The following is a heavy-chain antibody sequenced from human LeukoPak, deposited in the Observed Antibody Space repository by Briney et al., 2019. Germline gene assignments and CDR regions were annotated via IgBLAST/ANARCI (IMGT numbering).Heavy chain of an antibody. V-gene: IGHV1-18*01. CDR2: ISAYNGNT. CDR1: GYTFTDYG. D-gene: IGHD4-17*01. CDR3: TRDPTVTYPYYFDS. Sequence: ASVKVSCKASGYTFTDYGISWVRQAPGQGLEWMGWISAYNGNTNYAQKLRGRVTMTTDTSTSTAYMELGSLRSDDTAVYFCTRDPTVTYPYYFDSWGQGTLVTVSS. J-gene: IGHJ4*02.